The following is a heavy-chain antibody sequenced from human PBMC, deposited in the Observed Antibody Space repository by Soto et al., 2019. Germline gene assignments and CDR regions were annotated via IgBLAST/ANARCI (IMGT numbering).Heavy chain of an antibody. J-gene: IGHJ6*02. CDR3: ARDLGTTVTTRVDYYYGMDV. V-gene: IGHV3-53*01. Sequence: EVQLVESGGGLIQPGGSLRLSCAASGFTVSSHYMSWVRQAPGKGLEWVSVIYSGGSTYYADSVKGRFTISRDNSKNTLYLQMISLRSEDTAVYYCARDLGTTVTTRVDYYYGMDVWGQGTTVTVSS. CDR2: IYSGGST. D-gene: IGHD4-4*01. CDR1: GFTVSSHY.